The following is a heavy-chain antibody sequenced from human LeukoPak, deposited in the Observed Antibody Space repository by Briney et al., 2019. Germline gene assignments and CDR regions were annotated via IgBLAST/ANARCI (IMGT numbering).Heavy chain of an antibody. Sequence: GGSLRLSCAASGFTFSSYWMHWVRQAPGKGLVWVSRINSDGSSTSYADSVKGRFTISRDNAKNTLYLQMNSLRAEDTAVYYCAREMGDFWSGYYWSFNYYYYGMDVWGQGTTVTVSS. CDR2: INSDGSST. D-gene: IGHD3-3*01. CDR3: AREMGDFWSGYYWSFNYYYYGMDV. CDR1: GFTFSSYW. V-gene: IGHV3-74*01. J-gene: IGHJ6*02.